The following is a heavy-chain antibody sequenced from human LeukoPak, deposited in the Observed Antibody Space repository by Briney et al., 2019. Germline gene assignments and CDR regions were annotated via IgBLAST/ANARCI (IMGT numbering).Heavy chain of an antibody. V-gene: IGHV1-69*13. J-gene: IGHJ5*02. CDR2: IIPIFGTA. Sequence: SVKVSCKASGGTFSSYAISWVRQAPGQGLEWMGGIIPIFGTANYAQKFQGRVTITADESTSTAYMELSSLRSEDTAVYYCAGATMSGFLDRFDPWGQGTLVTVSS. CDR1: GGTFSSYA. D-gene: IGHD3-3*01. CDR3: AGATMSGFLDRFDP.